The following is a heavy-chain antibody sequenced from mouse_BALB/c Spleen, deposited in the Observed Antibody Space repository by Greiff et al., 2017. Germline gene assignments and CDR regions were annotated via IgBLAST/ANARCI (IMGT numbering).Heavy chain of an antibody. D-gene: IGHD1-1*01. CDR3: ARYYGSREDY. CDR1: GYTFTSYW. J-gene: IGHJ2*01. V-gene: IGHV1-7*01. CDR2: INPSTGYT. Sequence: QVQLQQSGAELAKPGASVKMSCKASGYTFTSYWMHWVKQRPGQGLEWIGYINPSTGYTEYNQKFKDKATLTADKSSSTAYMQLSSLTSEDSAVYYCARYYGSREDYWGQGTTLTVSS.